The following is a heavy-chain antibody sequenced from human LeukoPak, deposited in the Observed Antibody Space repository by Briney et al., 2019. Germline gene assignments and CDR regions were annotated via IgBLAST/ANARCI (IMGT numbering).Heavy chain of an antibody. Sequence: ASVQVSCKASGYTFTRYGISWVRQAPGQGLAWMGWISAYNGNTNYAQKLQGRVTMTTDTSTSTAYMELRSLRSDDTAVYYCARFASGYVDYWGQGTLVTVSS. D-gene: IGHD3-3*01. CDR2: ISAYNGNT. V-gene: IGHV1-18*01. J-gene: IGHJ4*02. CDR1: GYTFTRYG. CDR3: ARFASGYVDY.